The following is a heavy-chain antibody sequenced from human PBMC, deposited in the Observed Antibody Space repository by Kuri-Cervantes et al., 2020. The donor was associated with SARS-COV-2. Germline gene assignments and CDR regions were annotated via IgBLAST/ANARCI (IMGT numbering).Heavy chain of an antibody. CDR1: GFSFSDSY. Sequence: GESLKISCTASGFSFSDSYMSWVRQAPGKGLEWVSAISGSGGSTYYADSVKGRFTISRDNSKNTLYLQMNSLRAEDTAVHYCAKVGDGYNCDYWGQGTLVTVSS. D-gene: IGHD5-24*01. J-gene: IGHJ4*02. CDR2: ISGSGGST. V-gene: IGHV3-23*01. CDR3: AKVGDGYNCDY.